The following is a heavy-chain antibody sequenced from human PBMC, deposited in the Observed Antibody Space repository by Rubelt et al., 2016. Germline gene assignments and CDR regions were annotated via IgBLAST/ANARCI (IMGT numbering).Heavy chain of an antibody. CDR2: INHSGST. V-gene: IGHV4-34*01. J-gene: IGHJ5*02. CDR1: GGSFSGYC. CDR3: ARGKKTLHYLWFDP. D-gene: IGHD2-15*01. Sequence: QVQLQQWGAGLLKPSETLSLTCAVYGGSFSGYCWSWIRQPPGKGLEWIGEINHSGSTIYNPSLTSRVTISGDTSKNQFSLKLSSVTAADTAVYYCARGKKTLHYLWFDPWGQGTLVTVSS.